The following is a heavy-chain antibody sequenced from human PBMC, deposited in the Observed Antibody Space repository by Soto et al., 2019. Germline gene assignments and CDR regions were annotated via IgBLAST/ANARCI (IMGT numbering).Heavy chain of an antibody. J-gene: IGHJ3*02. CDR1: GGTFSSYA. Sequence: QVQLVQSGAEVKKPGSSVKVSCKASGGTFSSYAISWVRQAPGQGLEWRGGVSSIFGTVNYAQKFRGRVTITADESTSTAYMELSSLRSEDTAVYYCTSDLSPRMIVDPPFGHDAFDIWGQGTMVTVSS. CDR2: VSSIFGTV. CDR3: TSDLSPRMIVDPPFGHDAFDI. V-gene: IGHV1-69*12. D-gene: IGHD3-22*01.